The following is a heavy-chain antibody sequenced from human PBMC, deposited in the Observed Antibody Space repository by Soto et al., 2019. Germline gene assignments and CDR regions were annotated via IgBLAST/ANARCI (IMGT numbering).Heavy chain of an antibody. CDR1: GFTFSSYS. J-gene: IGHJ4*02. CDR2: ISSSSSTI. V-gene: IGHV3-48*01. CDR3: ARDGEDIVGVPAAGAIDY. D-gene: IGHD2-2*01. Sequence: EVQLVESGGGLVQPGGSLRLSCAASGFTFSSYSMNWVRQAPGKGLEWVSYISSSSSTIYYADSVKGRFTISRDNAKNSLYLQMNSLRPEDTAVYYCARDGEDIVGVPAAGAIDYWGQGPLVTVSS.